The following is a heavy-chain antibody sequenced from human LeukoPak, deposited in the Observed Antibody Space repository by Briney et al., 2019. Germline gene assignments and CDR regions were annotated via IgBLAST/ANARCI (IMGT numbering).Heavy chain of an antibody. J-gene: IGHJ6*02. Sequence: VASVKVSCKASGYTFTGYFMHWVRQAPGQGLEGMGRIIPILGKTYYAHNFRGRVTITADKSTSTVYMEVSSLRSEDTAMYYCARPSESGGSVFDPLRLDVWGQGTTVTVSS. CDR3: ARPSESGGSVFDPLRLDV. D-gene: IGHD3-9*01. V-gene: IGHV1-69*02. CDR1: GYTFTGYF. CDR2: IIPILGKT.